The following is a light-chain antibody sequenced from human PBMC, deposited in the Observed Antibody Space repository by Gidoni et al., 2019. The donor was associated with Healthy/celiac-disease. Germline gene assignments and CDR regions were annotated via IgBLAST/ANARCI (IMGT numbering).Light chain of an antibody. CDR2: DAS. CDR3: QQRSNWPPGALT. J-gene: IGKJ4*01. V-gene: IGKV3-11*01. CDR1: QSVSSY. Sequence: IVLTQSPATLSLSPGERATLSCRASQSVSSYLAWYQQKPGQAPRLLIYDASNRATGIPARFSGSGSGTDFTLTSSRLEPEDFAVYYCQQRSNWPPGALTFGGGTKVEIK.